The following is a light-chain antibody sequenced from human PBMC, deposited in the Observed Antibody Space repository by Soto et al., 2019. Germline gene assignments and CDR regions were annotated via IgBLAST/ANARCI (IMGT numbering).Light chain of an antibody. CDR3: QQYNTWLWT. CDR2: GAS. J-gene: IGKJ1*01. CDR1: QNVNAN. Sequence: EVVMTQSPATLSVSPGERATLSCRASQNVNANLAWYQQKPGQAPRLLMHGASTRATGIPARFSGSGFGTEFTLTISSLQSEDFAVYYCQQYNTWLWTFGQGTKVE. V-gene: IGKV3-15*01.